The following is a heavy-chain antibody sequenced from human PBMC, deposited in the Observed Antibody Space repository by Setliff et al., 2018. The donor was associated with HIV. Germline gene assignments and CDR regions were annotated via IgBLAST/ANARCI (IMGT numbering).Heavy chain of an antibody. Sequence: PSQTLSLTCTVSGDSIDSPHCWSWVRQSLEKGLEWIGYIYKSGSTNYNASLKSRVTISADTSKNQFSLKLRFVTAADTAVYYCGRLSDTAMASFDSWGQGTLVTVSS. CDR2: IYKSGST. V-gene: IGHV4-59*08. D-gene: IGHD5-18*01. CDR1: GDSIDSPHC. CDR3: GRLSDTAMASFDS. J-gene: IGHJ4*02.